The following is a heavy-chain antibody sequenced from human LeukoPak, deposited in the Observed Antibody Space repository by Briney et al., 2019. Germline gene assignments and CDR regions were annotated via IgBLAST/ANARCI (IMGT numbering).Heavy chain of an antibody. Sequence: GASVKVSCKASGYTFTGYYMHWVRQAPGQGLEWMGWINPNSGGTNYAQKFQGRVTMTRDTSISTAYMELSRLRSDDTAVYYCARDLSVVVDQIDYWGQGTLVTVSS. D-gene: IGHD2-15*01. CDR2: INPNSGGT. J-gene: IGHJ4*02. V-gene: IGHV1-2*02. CDR1: GYTFTGYY. CDR3: ARDLSVVVDQIDY.